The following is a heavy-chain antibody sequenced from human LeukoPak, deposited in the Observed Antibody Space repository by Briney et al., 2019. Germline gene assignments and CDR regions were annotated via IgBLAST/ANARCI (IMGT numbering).Heavy chain of an antibody. CDR2: INHSGST. V-gene: IGHV4-34*01. CDR1: GGSFSGYY. Sequence: PSETLSLTCAVYGGSFSGYYWSWIRQPPGRGLEWIGEINHSGSTNYNPSLKSRVTISVDTSKNQFSLKLSSVTAADTAVYYRARGHRYSGYVGDYWGQGTLVTVSS. D-gene: IGHD5-12*01. J-gene: IGHJ4*02. CDR3: ARGHRYSGYVGDY.